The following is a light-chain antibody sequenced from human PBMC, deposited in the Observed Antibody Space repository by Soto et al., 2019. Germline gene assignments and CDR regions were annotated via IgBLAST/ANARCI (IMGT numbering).Light chain of an antibody. CDR1: QSVTSN. CDR3: QQRSKWPLT. J-gene: IGKJ4*01. Sequence: EIVLTQSSATLSLSPGERATLSCRASQSVTSNALAWYQQKPGQAPRLLIYGVSSRATGIPDRFSGSGSGTDFTLTISSLEPEDFALYYCQQRSKWPLTFGGGTKVEIK. V-gene: IGKV3-11*01. CDR2: GVS.